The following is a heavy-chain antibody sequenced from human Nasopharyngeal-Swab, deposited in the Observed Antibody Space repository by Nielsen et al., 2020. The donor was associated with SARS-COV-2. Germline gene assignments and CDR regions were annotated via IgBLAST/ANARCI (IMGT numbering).Heavy chain of an antibody. CDR3: ASGGYGDEYAYYDGMDV. J-gene: IGHJ6*02. D-gene: IGHD4-17*01. Sequence: GGSLRPSCEASGFTFSSYEMTWVRQAPGKGREWVSYIISSGSTIYYADPVKGRFTISRDNAKNSLYLQMNSLRAEDTAVYYCASGGYGDEYAYYDGMDVGGQGTTVTVSS. V-gene: IGHV3-48*03. CDR1: GFTFSSYE. CDR2: IISSGSTI.